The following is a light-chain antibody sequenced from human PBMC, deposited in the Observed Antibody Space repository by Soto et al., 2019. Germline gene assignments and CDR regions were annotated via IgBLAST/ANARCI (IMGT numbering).Light chain of an antibody. V-gene: IGLV2-8*01. CDR3: SSYTGANPSYV. CDR2: EVT. CDR1: SSDVGGYDY. J-gene: IGLJ1*01. Sequence: QAVVTQPPSASGSPGQSVTISCTGTSSDVGGYDYVSWYQQHPGKAPKLMIYEVTIRPSGVSDRFSGSKSGNAASLTVSGLQAEDEADYYCSSYTGANPSYVFGTGTKVTVL.